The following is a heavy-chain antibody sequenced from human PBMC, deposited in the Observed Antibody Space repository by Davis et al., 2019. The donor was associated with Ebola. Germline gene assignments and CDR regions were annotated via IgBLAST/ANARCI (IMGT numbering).Heavy chain of an antibody. J-gene: IGHJ1*01. CDR3: AREPAFDSPFY. CDR1: GYIFTNYD. V-gene: IGHV1-8*01. Sequence: ASVKVSCKASGYIFTNYDINWVRQATGQGLEWMAWMNPKSNITGFAQKFQGRVALTGDSSINTAYMELSSLTSDDTAVYYCAREPAFDSPFYWGQGSLVVVSS. CDR2: MNPKSNIT. D-gene: IGHD3-3*02.